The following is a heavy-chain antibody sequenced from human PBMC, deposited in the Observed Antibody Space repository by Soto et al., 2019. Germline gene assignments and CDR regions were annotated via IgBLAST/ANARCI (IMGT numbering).Heavy chain of an antibody. J-gene: IGHJ4*02. CDR1: GGSISSGNYY. D-gene: IGHD7-27*01. CDR2: ISYSGST. Sequence: QVQLQESGPGLVKPSQTLSLTCTVSGGSISSGNYYWSWIRQPPGKGLEWIGFISYSGSTYYNAPLKNRVTISVDTAMYQFSLNLNSLTAADTAVYNTATLGPSATRLYHFDYWGQGTLVTVSS. CDR3: ATLGPSATRLYHFDY. V-gene: IGHV4-30-4*01.